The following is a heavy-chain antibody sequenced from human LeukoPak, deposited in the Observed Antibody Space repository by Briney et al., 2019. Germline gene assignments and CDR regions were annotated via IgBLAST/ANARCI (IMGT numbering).Heavy chain of an antibody. J-gene: IGHJ4*02. CDR3: AKDESLSLGYCSGGSCYNFDY. Sequence: GGSLRLSCAASGFTFSSYAMSWVRQAPGKGLEWVPAISGSGGSTYYADSVKGRFTISRDNSKNTLYLQMNSLRAEDTAVYYCAKDESLSLGYCSGGSCYNFDYWGQGTLVTVSS. CDR2: ISGSGGST. V-gene: IGHV3-23*01. CDR1: GFTFSSYA. D-gene: IGHD2-15*01.